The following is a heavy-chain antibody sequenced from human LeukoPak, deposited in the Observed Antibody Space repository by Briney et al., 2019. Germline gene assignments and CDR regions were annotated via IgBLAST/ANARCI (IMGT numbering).Heavy chain of an antibody. J-gene: IGHJ4*02. V-gene: IGHV3-48*01. CDR1: GFTFSSYS. CDR3: ARDPTGDRPRFDY. CDR2: ISSSSSTI. D-gene: IGHD7-27*01. Sequence: GGSLRLSCAASGFTFSSYSMNWVRQAPGKGLEWVSYISSSSSTIYYADSVKGRFTISRDNAKNSLYLQMNSLRAEDTAVYYCARDPTGDRPRFDYWGQGTLVTVSS.